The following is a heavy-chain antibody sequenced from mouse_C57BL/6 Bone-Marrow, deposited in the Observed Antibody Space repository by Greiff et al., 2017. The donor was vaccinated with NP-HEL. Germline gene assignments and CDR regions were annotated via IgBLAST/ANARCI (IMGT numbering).Heavy chain of an antibody. CDR2: INPSSGYP. J-gene: IGHJ2*01. D-gene: IGHD1-1*01. V-gene: IGHV1-4*01. Sequence: QVQLQQSGAELARPGASVKMSCKASGYTFTSYTMHWVKQRPGQGLEWIGYINPSSGYPKYNQKFKDKATLTADKSSSTAYMQLSSLTSEDSAVYYCARETTTVERDYWGQGTTLTVSS. CDR1: GYTFTSYT. CDR3: ARETTTVERDY.